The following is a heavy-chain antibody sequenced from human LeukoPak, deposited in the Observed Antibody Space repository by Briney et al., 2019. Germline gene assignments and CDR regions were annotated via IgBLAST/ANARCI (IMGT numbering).Heavy chain of an antibody. J-gene: IGHJ4*02. CDR3: TTDTWYSAGH. CDR2: IKKDGSEK. D-gene: IGHD2-15*01. V-gene: IGHV3-7*03. Sequence: GGSLRLSCTASVFIFSGSWMAWIRQAPGKGLEWVAIIKKDGSEKYYVDSMKGRFTISRDNAKNSLFLQMNSLRAEDTAIYYCTTDTWYSAGHWGQGTLVTVSS. CDR1: VFIFSGSW.